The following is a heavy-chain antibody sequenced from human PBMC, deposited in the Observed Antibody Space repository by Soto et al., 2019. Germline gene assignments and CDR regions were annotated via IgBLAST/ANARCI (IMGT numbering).Heavy chain of an antibody. CDR1: GYTFTSYY. V-gene: IGHV1-46*01. CDR2: INPSGGST. D-gene: IGHD3-22*01. CDR3: ARITDSSGPSGDAFDI. J-gene: IGHJ3*02. Sequence: ASVKVSCKASGYTFTSYYMHWVRQAPGQGLEWMGIINPSGGSTSYAQKFQGGVTMTRDTSTSTVYMELSSLRSEDTAVYYCARITDSSGPSGDAFDIWGQGTMVTVSS.